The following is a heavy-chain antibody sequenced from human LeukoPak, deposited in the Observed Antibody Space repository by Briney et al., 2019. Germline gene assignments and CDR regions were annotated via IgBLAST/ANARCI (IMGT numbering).Heavy chain of an antibody. V-gene: IGHV3-23*01. Sequence: GGSLRLSCAASGFTFSSYSMNWVRQAPGKGLEGVSPISGSGGSTYYADSVKGRFTISRDNSKDTLYLQMNSLRAEDTAVYYCAKGRRAPLVGTITKSWIDYWGQGTLVTVSS. D-gene: IGHD1-7*01. CDR1: GFTFSSYS. J-gene: IGHJ4*02. CDR3: AKGRRAPLVGTITKSWIDY. CDR2: ISGSGGST.